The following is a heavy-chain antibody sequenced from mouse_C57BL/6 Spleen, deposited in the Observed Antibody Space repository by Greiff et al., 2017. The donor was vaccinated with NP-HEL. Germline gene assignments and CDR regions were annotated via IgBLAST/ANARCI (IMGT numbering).Heavy chain of an antibody. CDR1: GYTFTSYW. Sequence: QVQLKESGAELVKPGASVKMSCKASGYTFTSYWITWVKQRPGQGLEWIGDIYPGSGSTNYNEKFKSKATLTVDTSSSTAYMQLSSLTSEDSAVYYCARQLRLPSMDYWGQGTSVTVSS. D-gene: IGHD3-2*02. V-gene: IGHV1-55*01. CDR2: IYPGSGST. CDR3: ARQLRLPSMDY. J-gene: IGHJ4*01.